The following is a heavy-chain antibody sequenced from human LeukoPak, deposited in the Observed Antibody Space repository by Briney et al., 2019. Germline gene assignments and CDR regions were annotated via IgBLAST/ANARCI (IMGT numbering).Heavy chain of an antibody. D-gene: IGHD3-22*01. CDR1: NGSISSHY. CDR3: AREYDSSGYYQNYYYYYMDV. J-gene: IGHJ6*03. Sequence: PSETLSLTCTVSNGSISSHYWSWIRQPPGKGLEWIGYIYYSGSTNYNPSLKSRVTISVDTSKNQFSLKLSSVTAADTAVSYCAREYDSSGYYQNYYYYYMDVWGKGTTVTVSS. V-gene: IGHV4-59*11. CDR2: IYYSGST.